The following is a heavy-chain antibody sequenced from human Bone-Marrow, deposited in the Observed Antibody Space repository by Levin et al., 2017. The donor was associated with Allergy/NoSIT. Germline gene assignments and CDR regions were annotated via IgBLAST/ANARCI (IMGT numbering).Heavy chain of an antibody. J-gene: IGHJ3*02. Sequence: GGSLRLSCKGSGYSFTSYWIGWVRQMPGKGLEWMGIIYPGDSDTRYSPSFQGQVTISADKSISTAYLQWSSLKASDTAMYYCARHGADILTGGDAFDIWGQGTMVTVSS. CDR1: GYSFTSYW. V-gene: IGHV5-51*01. D-gene: IGHD3-9*01. CDR2: IYPGDSDT. CDR3: ARHGADILTGGDAFDI.